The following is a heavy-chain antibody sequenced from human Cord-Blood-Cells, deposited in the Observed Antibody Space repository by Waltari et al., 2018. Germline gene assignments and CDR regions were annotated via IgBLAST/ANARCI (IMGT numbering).Heavy chain of an antibody. V-gene: IGHV1-18*01. CDR3: ARAPPYCTNGVCYDAFDI. CDR2: LSAYNGKK. J-gene: IGHJ3*02. CDR1: GYTFTSYG. D-gene: IGHD2-8*01. Sequence: QVQLVQSGAEVKKPGASVKVSCKASGYTFTSYGISWVRQAPGQGLEWMGWLSAYNGKKNYAQKVQGRVTMTTDTSTSTAYMELRSLRSDDTAVYYCARAPPYCTNGVCYDAFDIWGQGTMVTVSS.